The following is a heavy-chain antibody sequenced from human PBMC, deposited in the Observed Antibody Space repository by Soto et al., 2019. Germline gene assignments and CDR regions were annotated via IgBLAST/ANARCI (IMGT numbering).Heavy chain of an antibody. CDR1: GYTFTDYY. Sequence: ASVKVSCKASGYTFTDYYMHWVRQAPGQGVEGMGWINPNSGGTKYAQNFQGWVTMTRDRSISTAYMELNRLSSDDTAVYYCARAPAPYSASYDAFDIWGQGTMVTVSS. V-gene: IGHV1-2*04. D-gene: IGHD1-26*01. CDR3: ARAPAPYSASYDAFDI. CDR2: INPNSGGT. J-gene: IGHJ3*02.